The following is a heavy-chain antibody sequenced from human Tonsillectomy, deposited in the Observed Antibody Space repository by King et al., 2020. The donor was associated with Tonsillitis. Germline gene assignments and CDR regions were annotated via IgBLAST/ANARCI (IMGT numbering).Heavy chain of an antibody. CDR3: ARQALSSTRFDP. CDR1: GGSFSGYY. Sequence: VQLQQWGAGLLKPSETLSLTCAVYGGSFSGYYWSWIRQPPGKGLEWIGEINHSGSTNYNPSLKSRVTISVDTSKNQFSRKLSSVTAADTAVYYCARQALSSTRFDPWGQGTLVTVSS. D-gene: IGHD2-2*01. V-gene: IGHV4-34*01. CDR2: INHSGST. J-gene: IGHJ5*02.